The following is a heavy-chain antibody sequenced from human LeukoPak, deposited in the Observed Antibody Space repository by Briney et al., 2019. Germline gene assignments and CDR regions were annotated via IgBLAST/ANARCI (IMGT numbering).Heavy chain of an antibody. V-gene: IGHV3-53*01. CDR1: GFTVSSNY. J-gene: IGHJ4*02. CDR2: IYSGGST. Sequence: GGSLRLSCAASGFTVSSNYMSWVRRAPGKGLEWVSVIYSGGSTYYADSVKGRFTISRDNSKNTLYLQMNSLRAEDTAVYYCARVPYGSGNDYWGQGTLVTVSS. D-gene: IGHD3-10*01. CDR3: ARVPYGSGNDY.